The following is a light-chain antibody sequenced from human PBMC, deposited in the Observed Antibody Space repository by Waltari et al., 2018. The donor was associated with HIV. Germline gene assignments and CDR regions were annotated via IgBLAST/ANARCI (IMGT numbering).Light chain of an antibody. CDR2: DTN. J-gene: IGLJ3*02. CDR1: SGSVPTRYY. V-gene: IGLV8-61*01. CDR3: LLYMGSGIWV. Sequence: QTVVTQEPSFSVSPGGTVTLTCGLSSGSVPTRYYTSWYQQTPGLAPRTPILDTNPRSSAVPARFAGCILGNKAALTITGAQSDDESDYYCLLYMGSGIWVFGGGTKLTVL.